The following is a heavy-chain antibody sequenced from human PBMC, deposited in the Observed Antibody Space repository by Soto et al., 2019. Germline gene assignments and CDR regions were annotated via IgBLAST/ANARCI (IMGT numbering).Heavy chain of an antibody. D-gene: IGHD6-19*01. CDR2: ISWDSGSI. Sequence: EVQLVESGGGLVQPGRSLRLSCAASGFTFDDYAMHWVRQAPGKGLEWVSRISWDSGSIGYADSVKGRFTISRDNAKNSLYLQMNRLAPEDTALYYCAKDKGQWLAPYYYGMDVWGQGTTVTVSS. J-gene: IGHJ6*02. CDR3: AKDKGQWLAPYYYGMDV. CDR1: GFTFDDYA. V-gene: IGHV3-9*01.